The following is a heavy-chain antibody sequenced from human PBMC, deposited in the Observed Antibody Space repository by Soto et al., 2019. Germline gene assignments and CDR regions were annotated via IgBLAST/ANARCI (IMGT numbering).Heavy chain of an antibody. Sequence: PGKGLEWVSAISGSGGSTYYADSVKGRFTISRDNSKNTLYLQMNSLRAEDTAVYYCAKDGRAAVGRYYYYGMDVWGQGTTVTVSS. J-gene: IGHJ6*02. V-gene: IGHV3-23*01. CDR2: ISGSGGST. D-gene: IGHD6-13*01. CDR3: AKDGRAAVGRYYYYGMDV.